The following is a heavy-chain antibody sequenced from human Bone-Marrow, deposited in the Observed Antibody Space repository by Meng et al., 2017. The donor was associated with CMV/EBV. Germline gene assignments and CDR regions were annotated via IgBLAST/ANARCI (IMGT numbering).Heavy chain of an antibody. Sequence: AAAGFTFSDYYMTWIRQAPGKGLEWVASVSRSGAYTNYAASVKGRFTISRDSARNSLHLQMNTLRVEDTAVYLCAREPSIAAAGVDYWGQGALVTVSS. V-gene: IGHV3-11*06. CDR2: VSRSGAYT. D-gene: IGHD6-13*01. CDR3: AREPSIAAAGVDY. CDR1: GFTFSDYY. J-gene: IGHJ4*02.